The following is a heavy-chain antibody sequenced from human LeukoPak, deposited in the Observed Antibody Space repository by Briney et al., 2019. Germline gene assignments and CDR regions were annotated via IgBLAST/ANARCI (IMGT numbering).Heavy chain of an antibody. D-gene: IGHD6-19*01. CDR3: ARDGSGSGWYWFDP. CDR2: IYTSGIT. V-gene: IGHV4-4*07. CDR1: GGSISSYY. Sequence: PSETLSLTCTVSGGSISSYYWNWIRQPAGKGLEWIGRIYTSGITNYNPSLKSRVTTSVNTSKKQFSLKLTSVTAADTAVYYCARDGSGSGWYWFDPWGQGTLVTVSS. J-gene: IGHJ5*02.